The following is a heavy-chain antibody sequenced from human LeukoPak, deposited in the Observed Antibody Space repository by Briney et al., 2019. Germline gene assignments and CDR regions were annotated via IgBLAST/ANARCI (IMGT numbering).Heavy chain of an antibody. CDR3: ITERSGAFDY. V-gene: IGHV3-15*01. CDR1: GFTASDAW. CDR2: IKSNSNGGTT. D-gene: IGHD1-1*01. J-gene: IGHJ4*02. Sequence: PGGSLRLSCSASGFTASDAWMNWVRQVPGKGLEWVALIKSNSNGGTTDYAAPVDGRFTISRDDSKNTLYLHMNSLKTEDTAMYYCITERSGAFDYWGQGTPVTVSP.